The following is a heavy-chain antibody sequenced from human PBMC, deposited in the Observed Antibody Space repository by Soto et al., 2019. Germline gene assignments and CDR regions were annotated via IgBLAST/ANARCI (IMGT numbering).Heavy chain of an antibody. Sequence: HPVGSLRLSCAASGFTFSSYGMHWARQAPGKGLEWVAVIWYDGSNKYYADSVKGRFTISRDNSKNTLYLQMNSLRAEDTAVYYCARDRTYCGGDCYGIPLHWGQGTLVTVSS. V-gene: IGHV3-33*01. CDR3: ARDRTYCGGDCYGIPLH. J-gene: IGHJ4*02. D-gene: IGHD2-21*02. CDR1: GFTFSSYG. CDR2: IWYDGSNK.